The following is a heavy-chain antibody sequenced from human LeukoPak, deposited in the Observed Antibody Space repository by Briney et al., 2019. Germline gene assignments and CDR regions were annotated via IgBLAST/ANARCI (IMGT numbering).Heavy chain of an antibody. CDR2: ITTYNGNT. D-gene: IGHD6-6*01. Sequence: AAVKVSCKASGYSLTTYGITWVRQAPGQGLELMGWITTYNGNTNYARKLQGRVTMTTDTSTNTAYMELGSLRPDDTAVYYCARLIEYRTSSRVFDIWGQGTMDTVSS. V-gene: IGHV1-18*01. J-gene: IGHJ3*02. CDR1: GYSLTTYG. CDR3: ARLIEYRTSSRVFDI.